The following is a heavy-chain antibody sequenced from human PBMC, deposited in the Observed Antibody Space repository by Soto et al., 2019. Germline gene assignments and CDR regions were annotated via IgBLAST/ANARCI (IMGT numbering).Heavy chain of an antibody. D-gene: IGHD3-3*01. CDR2: ISGRGGTT. J-gene: IGHJ4*02. Sequence: GGSLRLSCAASGFTFSSYAMSWVRQAPGKGLEWVSVISGRGGTTYYADSVKGRFTISRDNSKNTLYLQMNSLRAEDAAIYYCAKTSGPSYPESRLFGFWGQGTRVTVSS. CDR1: GFTFSSYA. V-gene: IGHV3-23*01. CDR3: AKTSGPSYPESRLFGF.